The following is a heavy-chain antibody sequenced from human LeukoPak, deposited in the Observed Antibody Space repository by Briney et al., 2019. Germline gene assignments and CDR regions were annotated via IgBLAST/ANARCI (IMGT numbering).Heavy chain of an antibody. J-gene: IGHJ6*03. CDR3: YVHHYYYYMDV. D-gene: IGHD3-16*01. CDR2: INKNGGST. V-gene: IGHV3-20*04. CDR1: GFTFDDYG. Sequence: GGSLRLSCAASGFTFDDYGISWVRQAPGKGLEWVSGINKNGGSTNYADSVKGRFTISRDNAKNTLYLQINSLSAEDTAVYYCYVHHYYYYMDVWGKGTTVTVSS.